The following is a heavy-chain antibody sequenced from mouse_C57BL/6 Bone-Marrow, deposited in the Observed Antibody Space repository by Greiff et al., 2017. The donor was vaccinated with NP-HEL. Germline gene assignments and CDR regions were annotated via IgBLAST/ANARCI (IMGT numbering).Heavy chain of an antibody. Sequence: DVKLQESGGGLVQPGGSLKLSCAASGFTFSDYYMYWVRQTPEKRLEWVAYISNGGGSTYYPDTVKGRFTISRDNAKNTLYLQMSRLKSEDTAMYYCARRSYYGSSYDAYWGQGTLVTVSA. CDR3: ARRSYYGSSYDAY. CDR2: ISNGGGST. J-gene: IGHJ3*01. D-gene: IGHD1-1*01. CDR1: GFTFSDYY. V-gene: IGHV5-12*01.